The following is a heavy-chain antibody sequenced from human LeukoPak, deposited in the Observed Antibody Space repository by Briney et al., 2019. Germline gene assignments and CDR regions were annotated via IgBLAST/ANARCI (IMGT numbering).Heavy chain of an antibody. CDR3: AKSGGPLNKWFDP. CDR1: EFTFSNYA. Sequence: GGSLRLSCAASEFTFSNYAMSWVRQAPGKGLEWVSAISGSGESTYYGDSVKGRFTISRDNSKNTLHLQMNSLRAEDTAVYYCAKSGGPLNKWFDPWGQGTLVTVSS. D-gene: IGHD3-10*01. J-gene: IGHJ5*02. CDR2: ISGSGEST. V-gene: IGHV3-23*01.